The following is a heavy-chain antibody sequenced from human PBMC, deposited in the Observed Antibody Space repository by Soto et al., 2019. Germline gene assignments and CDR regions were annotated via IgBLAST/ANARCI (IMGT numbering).Heavy chain of an antibody. V-gene: IGHV1-18*01. Sequence: ASAEVSCKASCFTLPRHGIRWGRQAPGQGLEWMGWISAYNGNTNYAQKLQGRVTMTTDTSTSTAYMELRSLRSDDTAVYYCARGGGGYSGYDSDFDYWGQGTLVTVS. J-gene: IGHJ4*02. CDR3: ARGGGGYSGYDSDFDY. CDR1: CFTLPRHG. D-gene: IGHD5-12*01. CDR2: ISAYNGNT.